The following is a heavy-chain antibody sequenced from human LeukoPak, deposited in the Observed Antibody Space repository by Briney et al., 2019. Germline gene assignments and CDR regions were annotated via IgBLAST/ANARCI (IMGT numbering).Heavy chain of an antibody. J-gene: IGHJ4*02. CDR2: INSAGSST. D-gene: IGHD3-22*01. CDR1: GFTFSSYQ. CDR3: ATGGYDSSG. V-gene: IGHV3-74*01. Sequence: PGGSLRLSCAASGFTFSSYQMHWVRQPPGKGLVWVSRINSAGSSTLYADSVKGRFTISRDNAKNTLYLHMNSLRAEDTAVYYCATGGYDSSGWGQGTLVTVSS.